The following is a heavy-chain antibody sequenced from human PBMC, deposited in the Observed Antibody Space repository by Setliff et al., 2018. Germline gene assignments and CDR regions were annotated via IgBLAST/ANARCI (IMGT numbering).Heavy chain of an antibody. CDR2: INPLSTAT. CDR1: GYTFTDYY. V-gene: IGHV1-2*02. CDR3: ARVARKSRPLSYFDK. D-gene: IGHD5-12*01. J-gene: IGHJ4*02. Sequence: ASVKVSCRASGYTFTDYYIHWVRQAPGQGLEWMGWINPLSTATKYAQRFQDRVAMTRDTSMNTAYMELMRLTSDDTALYYCARVARKSRPLSYFDKWGQGTQVTVSS.